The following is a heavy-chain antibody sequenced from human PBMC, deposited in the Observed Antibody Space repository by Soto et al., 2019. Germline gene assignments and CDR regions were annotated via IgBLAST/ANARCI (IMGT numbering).Heavy chain of an antibody. J-gene: IGHJ4*02. Sequence: ASVKVSCKASGYTFTTFDISWVRQATGQGLEWMGWMNPYSGNTGYAQKFQGRVTVTRNTSISTVYMELSGLRPDDTAVYYCARRKERSGPHYFDYWGQGSQVTVSS. D-gene: IGHD6-25*01. V-gene: IGHV1-8*01. CDR3: ARRKERSGPHYFDY. CDR1: GYTFTTFD. CDR2: MNPYSGNT.